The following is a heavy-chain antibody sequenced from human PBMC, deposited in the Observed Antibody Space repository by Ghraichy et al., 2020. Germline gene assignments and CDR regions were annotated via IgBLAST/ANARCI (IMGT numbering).Heavy chain of an antibody. J-gene: IGHJ4*02. CDR1: GGSISSYY. CDR2: IYTSGST. V-gene: IGHV4-4*09. CDR3: ARQYRVGATILLDY. D-gene: IGHD1-26*01. Sequence: SETLSLTCTVSGGSISSYYWSWIRQPPGKGLEWIGYIYTSGSTNYNPSLKSRVTISVDTSKNQFSLKLSSVTAADTAVYYCARQYRVGATILLDYWGQGTLVTVSS.